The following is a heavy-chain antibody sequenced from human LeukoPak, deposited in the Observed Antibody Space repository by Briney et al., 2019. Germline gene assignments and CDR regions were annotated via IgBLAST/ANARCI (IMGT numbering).Heavy chain of an antibody. Sequence: GGSLRLSCAASGIIFNNYAMTWVRQAPGKGLEWVSSISGSGGRTYYADSVKGRFTISRDQSKNALYLHLYSLRAEDTAVYYCARYGVFGDTPRGHFDFWGQGTLVTVSA. CDR1: GIIFNNYA. J-gene: IGHJ4*02. CDR3: ARYGVFGDTPRGHFDF. D-gene: IGHD3-10*02. CDR2: ISGSGGRT. V-gene: IGHV3-23*01.